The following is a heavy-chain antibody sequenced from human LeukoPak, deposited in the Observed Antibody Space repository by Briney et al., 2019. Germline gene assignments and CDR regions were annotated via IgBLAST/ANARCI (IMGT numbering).Heavy chain of an antibody. CDR3: ARESYSTTSGGYFDY. Sequence: ASVTVSCKASGGTFSSYAIGWVRQAPGQGLEWMGGIIPIFGTANYAQKFQGRVTITADESTSTAYMELSSLRSEDTAVYYCARESYSTTSGGYFDYWGQGTLVTVSS. D-gene: IGHD4-11*01. V-gene: IGHV1-69*13. J-gene: IGHJ4*02. CDR1: GGTFSSYA. CDR2: IIPIFGTA.